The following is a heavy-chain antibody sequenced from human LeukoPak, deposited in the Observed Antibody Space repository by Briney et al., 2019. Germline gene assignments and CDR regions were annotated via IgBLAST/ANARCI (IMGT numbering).Heavy chain of an antibody. Sequence: GGSLRLSCAASGFTFSSYAMSWVRQAPGKGLEWVSAISGSGGSTYYADSVKGRFTISRDNSENTLYLQMNSLRAEDTAVYYCAKDHYDSSGYPDWGFDYWGQGTLVTVSS. CDR1: GFTFSSYA. V-gene: IGHV3-23*01. D-gene: IGHD3-22*01. CDR2: ISGSGGST. J-gene: IGHJ4*02. CDR3: AKDHYDSSGYPDWGFDY.